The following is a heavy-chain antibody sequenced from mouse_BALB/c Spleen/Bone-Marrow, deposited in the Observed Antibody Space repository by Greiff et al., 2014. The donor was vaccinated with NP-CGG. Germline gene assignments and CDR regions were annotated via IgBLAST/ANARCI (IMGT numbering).Heavy chain of an antibody. D-gene: IGHD2-10*02. CDR1: GFTFSSYT. V-gene: IGHV5-6-4*01. J-gene: IGHJ4*01. CDR2: ISTGGSYT. Sequence: EVKLMESGGGLVKPGGSLKLSCAASGFTFSSYTMSWVRQTPEKRLEWVATISTGGSYTDYPDSVKGRFTISRDNAKNTLYLQMSSLKSEDTAMYYCTRDQTYGNYIYAMDYWGQGTSVTVSS. CDR3: TRDQTYGNYIYAMDY.